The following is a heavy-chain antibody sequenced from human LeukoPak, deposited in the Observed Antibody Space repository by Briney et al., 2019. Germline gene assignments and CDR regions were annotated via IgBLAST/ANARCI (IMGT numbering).Heavy chain of an antibody. D-gene: IGHD3-10*01. CDR3: ARDEVTMVRGVIFPRHPGDNWFDP. CDR2: INPNSGGT. CDR1: GGTFSSYV. Sequence: GSSVKVSCKASGGTFSSYVISWVRQAPGQGLEWMGRINPNSGGTNYAQKFQGRVTMTRDTSISTAYMELSRLRSDDTAVYYCARDEVTMVRGVIFPRHPGDNWFDPWGQGTLVTVSS. J-gene: IGHJ5*02. V-gene: IGHV1-2*06.